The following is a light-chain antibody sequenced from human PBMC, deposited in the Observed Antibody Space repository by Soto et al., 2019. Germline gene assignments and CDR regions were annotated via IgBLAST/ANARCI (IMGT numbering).Light chain of an antibody. CDR3: QSYDSRLSGWV. CDR2: GNS. V-gene: IGLV1-40*01. Sequence: QSVLTQPPSVSGAPGQRVTISCTGSSSNIGAGYDVHGYQQLPGTAPKLLIYGNSNRPSGVPDRFSGSKSGTSASLAITGLQAEDEADYYCQSYDSRLSGWVFGGGTKVTVL. J-gene: IGLJ3*02. CDR1: SSNIGAGYD.